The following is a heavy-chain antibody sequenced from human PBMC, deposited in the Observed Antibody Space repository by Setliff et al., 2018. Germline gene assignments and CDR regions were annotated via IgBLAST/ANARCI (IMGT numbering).Heavy chain of an antibody. CDR2: IYYTGST. D-gene: IGHD3-22*01. V-gene: IGHV4-61*01. J-gene: IGHJ3*02. CDR1: GDSITSATNY. CDR3: AREFGISGYYGRSSHYSFDT. Sequence: PSETLSLTCTVSGDSITSATNYWSWIRQSPGRGLEWIGFIYYTGSTNYNPSLKSRVTISGDTSKNQFSLKLNSVTAADTAVYYCAREFGISGYYGRSSHYSFDTWGQGTVVTVSS.